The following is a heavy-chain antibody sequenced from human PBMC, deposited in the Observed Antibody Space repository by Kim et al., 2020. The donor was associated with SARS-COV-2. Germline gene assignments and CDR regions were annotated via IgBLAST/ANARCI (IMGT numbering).Heavy chain of an antibody. Sequence: GGSLRLSCAASGFTFSSYGMHWVRQAPGKGLEWVAVISYDGSNKYYADSVKGRFTISRDNSKNTLYLQMNSLRAEDTAVYYCAKTAWPNVLRYFDWLPPRLWGQGTMVTVSS. D-gene: IGHD3-9*01. CDR1: GFTFSSYG. V-gene: IGHV3-30*18. CDR3: AKTAWPNVLRYFDWLPPRL. CDR2: ISYDGSNK. J-gene: IGHJ3*01.